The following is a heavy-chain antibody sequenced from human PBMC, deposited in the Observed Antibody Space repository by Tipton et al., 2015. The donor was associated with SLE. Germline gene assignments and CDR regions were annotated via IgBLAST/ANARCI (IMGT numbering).Heavy chain of an antibody. CDR3: ARAEGDY. J-gene: IGHJ4*02. V-gene: IGHV3-20*04. CDR1: GVTVSNNY. Sequence: VQLVQSGGGLVQPGGSLRLSCAASGVTVSNNYMSWVRQAPGQGLEWVSAINWNGDTTGYADSVKGRFTISRDNAKNSLYLQMDSLSAEDTALYYCARAEGDYWGQGTLVTVSS. CDR2: INWNGDTT.